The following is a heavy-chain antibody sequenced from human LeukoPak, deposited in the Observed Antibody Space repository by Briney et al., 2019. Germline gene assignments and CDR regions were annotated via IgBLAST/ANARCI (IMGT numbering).Heavy chain of an antibody. V-gene: IGHV3-21*04. Sequence: GGSLRLSCAASGFTFSSYSMNWVRQAPGKGLEWVSSISSSSSYIYYADSVKGRFTISRDNAKNSLYLQMNSLKTEDTAFYYCTRVGLETTKDFDQWGQGTLVTVSS. CDR1: GFTFSSYS. CDR2: ISSSSSYI. J-gene: IGHJ4*02. CDR3: TRVGLETTKDFDQ. D-gene: IGHD1-1*01.